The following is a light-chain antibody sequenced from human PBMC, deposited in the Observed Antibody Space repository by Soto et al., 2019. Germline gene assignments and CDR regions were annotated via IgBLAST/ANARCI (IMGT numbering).Light chain of an antibody. V-gene: IGKV1-39*01. J-gene: IGKJ2*03. Sequence: DIQMTQSPSSLSASVGDRVTITCRASQSISSYLNWYQQKPGKAPKLLIYAASSLQSGVPSRFXXXXXXXXXXXXXSSLQPEDFATYYCQQSYSTPSGFGQGTKLEIK. CDR2: AAS. CDR3: QQSYSTPSG. CDR1: QSISSY.